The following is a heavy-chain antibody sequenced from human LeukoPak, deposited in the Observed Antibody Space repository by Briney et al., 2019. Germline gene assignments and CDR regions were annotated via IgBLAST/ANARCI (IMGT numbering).Heavy chain of an antibody. D-gene: IGHD2/OR15-2a*01. J-gene: IGHJ3*02. CDR1: GFTFSSYG. V-gene: IGHV3-30*18. CDR3: AKWATFDAFDI. CDR2: ISYDGSNK. Sequence: GGSLRLSCAASGFTFSSYGMHWVRQAPGKGLEWVAVISYDGSNKYYADSVKGRFTISRDDSKNTLYLQMNSLRAEDTAVYYCAKWATFDAFDIWGQGTMVTVSS.